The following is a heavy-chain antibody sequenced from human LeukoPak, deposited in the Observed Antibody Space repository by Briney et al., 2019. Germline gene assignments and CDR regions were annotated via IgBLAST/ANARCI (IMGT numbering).Heavy chain of an antibody. CDR2: IYTSGST. CDR3: ARDKIGGYSGYDSNHIDY. Sequence: SETLSLTCTVSGGSFSSYYWSWIRQPAGKGLEWIGRIYTSGSTNYNPSLKSRVTISVDTSKNQFSLKLSSVTAADTAVYYCARDKIGGYSGYDSNHIDYWGQGTLVTVSS. D-gene: IGHD5-12*01. V-gene: IGHV4-4*07. J-gene: IGHJ4*02. CDR1: GGSFSSYY.